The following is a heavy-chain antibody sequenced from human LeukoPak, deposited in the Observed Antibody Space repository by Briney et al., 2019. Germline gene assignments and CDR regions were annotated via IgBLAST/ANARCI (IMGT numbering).Heavy chain of an antibody. Sequence: SETLSLTCTVSADSISSRYCSWIRQPPGKGLEWIGYIHYSGTTNYNPSLKSRVTISVDTSKKQLSLKLKSVTAADTAVYYCASLHYVSNGSNFDYWGQGTLVTVSS. V-gene: IGHV4-59*11. CDR1: ADSISSRY. J-gene: IGHJ4*02. D-gene: IGHD3-22*01. CDR3: ASLHYVSNGSNFDY. CDR2: IHYSGTT.